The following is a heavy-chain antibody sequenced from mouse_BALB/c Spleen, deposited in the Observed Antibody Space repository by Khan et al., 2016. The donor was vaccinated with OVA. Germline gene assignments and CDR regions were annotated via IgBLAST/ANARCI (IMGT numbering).Heavy chain of an antibody. V-gene: IGHV5-17*02. CDR2: ISGDSNTI. Sequence: EVELVESGGGLVQPGGSRKLSCAASGFTFNNYGMHWVRQAPEKGLEWVAYISGDSNTIYYVDSVKGRFTLSRDNPKNTLFLQMTSLMSEETAMYYCATSYFYGYYFDYWDTGTTLTVS. CDR1: GFTFNNYG. J-gene: IGHJ2*01. D-gene: IGHD1-1*01. CDR3: ATSYFYGYYFDY.